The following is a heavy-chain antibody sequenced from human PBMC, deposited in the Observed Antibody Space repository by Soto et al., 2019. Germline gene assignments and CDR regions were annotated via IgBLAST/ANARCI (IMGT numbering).Heavy chain of an antibody. D-gene: IGHD2-2*01. J-gene: IGHJ6*02. CDR1: GGSVSSDNYY. CDR3: VRDTRYCSSTSCYRDGMDV. V-gene: IGHV4-61*01. Sequence: QVQLQESGPGLVKPSETLSLTCTVSGGSVSSDNYYWSWIRQPPGKGLEWIGYIYYSGSTNYNPALKCRVTISVDTSKNQFSLKLSSVTAADTAVYCCVRDTRYCSSTSCYRDGMDVWGQGTTVTVSS. CDR2: IYYSGST.